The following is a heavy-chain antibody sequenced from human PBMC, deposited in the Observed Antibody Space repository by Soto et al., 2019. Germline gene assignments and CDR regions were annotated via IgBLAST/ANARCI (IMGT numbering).Heavy chain of an antibody. CDR3: ARGPRGLYHHDY. V-gene: IGHV3-74*01. CDR2: INMDGTST. D-gene: IGHD2-8*02. J-gene: IGHJ4*02. CDR1: GFTFSGDW. Sequence: PGGSLRLSCVASGFTFSGDWMHWVRQAAGKGLVWVSRINMDGTSTNYADSVKGRFTISRDNAKNTLYLQMSSLRVDDTAVYYCARGPRGLYHHDYWGQGALVTVSS.